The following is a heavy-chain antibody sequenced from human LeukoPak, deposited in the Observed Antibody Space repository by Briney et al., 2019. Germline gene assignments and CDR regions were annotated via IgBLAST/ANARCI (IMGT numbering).Heavy chain of an antibody. V-gene: IGHV3-11*01. CDR1: GFTFSDYY. D-gene: IGHD3-3*01. CDR3: ARAQGAYDFWSGYIYYFDY. CDR2: ISSSGSTK. Sequence: PGGSLRLSCAASGFTFSDYYMSWIRQAPGKGLEWVSYISSSGSTKYYADSVKGRFTISRDNAKNSLYLQMNSLRAEDTAVYYCARAQGAYDFWSGYIYYFDYWGQGTLVTVSS. J-gene: IGHJ4*02.